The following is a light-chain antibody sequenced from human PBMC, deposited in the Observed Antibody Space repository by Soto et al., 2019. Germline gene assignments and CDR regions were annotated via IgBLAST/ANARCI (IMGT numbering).Light chain of an antibody. CDR2: LGS. Sequence: DIVMTQSPLSLPVTPGEPASISCRSSQNLLHSNGNNYLDWYLQKPGRAPQLLIYLGSYRASGVPDRFRGSGSGTDFTLEIKRVEAEDVGVYYCMQTSPTPLNFGGGTKVE. V-gene: IGKV2-28*01. J-gene: IGKJ4*01. CDR3: MQTSPTPLN. CDR1: QNLLHSNGNNY.